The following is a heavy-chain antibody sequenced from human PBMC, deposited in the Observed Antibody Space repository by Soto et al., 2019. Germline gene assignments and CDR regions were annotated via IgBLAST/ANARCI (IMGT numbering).Heavy chain of an antibody. Sequence: SQTLSLTCAISGDSVSSNSAAWNWIRQSPSRGLEWLGRTYYRSKWYNDYAVSVKSRITINPDTSKNQFSLQLNSVTPEDTAVYYCAREVSEIGYSSRWYYYYYYGMDVWGQGTTVTVSS. CDR3: AREVSEIGYSSRWYYYYYYGMDV. CDR2: TYYRSKWYN. V-gene: IGHV6-1*01. J-gene: IGHJ6*02. CDR1: GDSVSSNSAA. D-gene: IGHD6-13*01.